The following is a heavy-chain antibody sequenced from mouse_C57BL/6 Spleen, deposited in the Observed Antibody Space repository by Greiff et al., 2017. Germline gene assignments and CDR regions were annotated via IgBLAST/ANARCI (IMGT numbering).Heavy chain of an antibody. Sequence: QVQLQQPGAELVMPGASVKLSCKASGYTFTSYWMHWVKQRPGQGLEWIGEIDPSDSYTNYNQKFKGKSTLTVDKSSSTAYMQLSSLTSEDSAVYYCARARYYGSSYDYAMDYWGQGTSVTVSS. V-gene: IGHV1-69*01. CDR2: IDPSDSYT. J-gene: IGHJ4*01. D-gene: IGHD1-1*01. CDR3: ARARYYGSSYDYAMDY. CDR1: GYTFTSYW.